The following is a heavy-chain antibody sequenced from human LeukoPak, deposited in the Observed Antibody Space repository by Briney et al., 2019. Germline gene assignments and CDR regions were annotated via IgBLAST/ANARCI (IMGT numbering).Heavy chain of an antibody. J-gene: IGHJ4*02. CDR1: GFTVSSNH. CDR3: ARVAVYGSGPSYFDY. Sequence: GSLGLSCAVSGFTVSSNHISWVRPAPGKGLEWVSVLYGGGSTFYADSVKGRFTISRDNSKNTLYLQINSLTAEDTAVYYCARVAVYGSGPSYFDYWGQGTLVTVSS. V-gene: IGHV3-53*01. D-gene: IGHD3-10*01. CDR2: LYGGGST.